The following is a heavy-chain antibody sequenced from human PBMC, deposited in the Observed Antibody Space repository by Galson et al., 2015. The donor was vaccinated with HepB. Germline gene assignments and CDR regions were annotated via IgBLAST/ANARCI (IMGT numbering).Heavy chain of an antibody. V-gene: IGHV4-61*02. CDR1: GGSISSGSYY. Sequence: TLSLTCTVSGGSISSGSYYWSWIRQPAGKGLEWIGRIYTSGSTNYNPSLKSRVTMSVDTSKNQFSLKLSSVTAADTAVYYCARGRRELLLFGWFDPWGQGTLVTVSS. D-gene: IGHD2-2*01. J-gene: IGHJ5*02. CDR2: IYTSGST. CDR3: ARGRRELLLFGWFDP.